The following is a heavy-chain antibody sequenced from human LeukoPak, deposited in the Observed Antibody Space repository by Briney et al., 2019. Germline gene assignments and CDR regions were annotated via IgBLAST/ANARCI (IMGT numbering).Heavy chain of an antibody. CDR1: GFTFGDYA. CDR3: TRGTILSNGDY. CDR2: IRSKAYGGTT. V-gene: IGHV3-49*04. Sequence: PGGSLRLSCTASGFTFGDYAMSWVRQAPGKGLEWVGFIRSKAYGGTTEYAASVKGRFTISRDDSKSIAYLQMNSLKTEDTAVYYCTRGTILSNGDYWGQGTLLTVS. D-gene: IGHD2-21*01. J-gene: IGHJ4*02.